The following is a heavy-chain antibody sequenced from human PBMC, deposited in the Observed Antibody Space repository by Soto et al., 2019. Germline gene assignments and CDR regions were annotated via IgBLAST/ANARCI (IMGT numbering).Heavy chain of an antibody. CDR2: IYVGDSA. CDR3: ARGGLTPSHPLDS. D-gene: IGHD2-2*03. Sequence: QPGGSLRLSCAASGPGVGYSFMIWVRQLPGGGLEWVSVIYVGDSAYYADSVKGRFTISRDKSTNTLYLQMGSLRESDTAVYYCARGGLTPSHPLDSWGQGTLVTVSS. V-gene: IGHV3-53*01. J-gene: IGHJ4*02. CDR1: GPGVGYSF.